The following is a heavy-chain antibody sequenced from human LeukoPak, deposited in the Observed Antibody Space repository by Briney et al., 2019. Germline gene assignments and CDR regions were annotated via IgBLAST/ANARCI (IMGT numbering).Heavy chain of an antibody. CDR2: INHSGST. CDR3: ARRCSGGSCYNY. Sequence: SSETLSLTCAVYGGSFSGYYWSWIRQPPGKGLEWIGEINHSGSTNYNPSLKSRVTVLIDTSKNQFSLKLSSVTAADTAVYYCARRCSGGSCYNYWGQGTLVTVSS. CDR1: GGSFSGYY. V-gene: IGHV4-34*01. D-gene: IGHD2-15*01. J-gene: IGHJ4*02.